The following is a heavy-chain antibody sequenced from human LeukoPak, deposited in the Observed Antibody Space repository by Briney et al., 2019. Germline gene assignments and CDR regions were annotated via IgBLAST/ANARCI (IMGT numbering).Heavy chain of an antibody. CDR3: ARSGLRYFDWLDPNWFDS. CDR2: IIPIFGTA. J-gene: IGHJ5*01. CDR1: GGTFSSYA. D-gene: IGHD3-9*01. Sequence: GSSVKVSCKASGGTFSSYAISWVRQAPGQGLEWMGGIIPIFGTANYAQKFQGRVTITADESTSTAYMELSSLRSEDTAVYYCARSGLRYFDWLDPNWFDSWGQGTLVTVSS. V-gene: IGHV1-69*01.